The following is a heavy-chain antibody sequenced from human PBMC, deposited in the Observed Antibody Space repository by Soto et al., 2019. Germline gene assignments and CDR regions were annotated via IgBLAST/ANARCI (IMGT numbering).Heavy chain of an antibody. CDR2: IYYSGST. CDR1: GGSISSYY. J-gene: IGHJ6*03. Sequence: PSETLSLTCTVSGGSISSYYWSWIRQPPGKGLEWIGYIYYSGSTNYNPSLKSRVTISVDTSKNQFSLKLSSVTAADTAVYYCARGLDYYYMDVWGNGTTVTVSS. V-gene: IGHV4-59*01. D-gene: IGHD2-21*01. CDR3: ARGLDYYYMDV.